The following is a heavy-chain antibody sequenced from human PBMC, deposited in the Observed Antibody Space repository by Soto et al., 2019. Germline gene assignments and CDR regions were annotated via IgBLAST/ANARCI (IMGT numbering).Heavy chain of an antibody. CDR3: ASTNYGDYGYYYYGMDV. D-gene: IGHD4-17*01. J-gene: IGHJ6*01. Sequence: SETLCVPCTFSVGSISSSSYYWGGIRQPRGKGLEWIGSIYYSGSTYYNPSLKSRVTISVDTSKNQFSLKLRSVTAADTAVYYCASTNYGDYGYYYYGMDVWGQGTTVTVSS. CDR2: IYYSGST. V-gene: IGHV4-39*01. CDR1: VGSISSSSYY.